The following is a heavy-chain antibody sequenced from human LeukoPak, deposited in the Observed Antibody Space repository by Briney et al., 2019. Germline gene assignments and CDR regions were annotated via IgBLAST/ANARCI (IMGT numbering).Heavy chain of an antibody. CDR1: GFTFSRYS. Sequence: GGSLRLSCAASGFTFSRYSMNWVRQAPGKGLEWVSSISSSSSYIYYADSVKGRFTISRDNAKNSLYLQMNSLRAEDTAVYYCARDDRTSYGSGRGYWGQGTLVAVSS. J-gene: IGHJ4*02. CDR2: ISSSSSYI. D-gene: IGHD3-10*01. CDR3: ARDDRTSYGSGRGY. V-gene: IGHV3-21*01.